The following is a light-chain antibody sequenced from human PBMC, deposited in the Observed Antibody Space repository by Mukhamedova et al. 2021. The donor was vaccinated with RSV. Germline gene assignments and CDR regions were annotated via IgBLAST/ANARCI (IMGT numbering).Light chain of an antibody. Sequence: WYQRRVHGKAPNLLIYDAYKLETGVSSRFSGSGSGTHFTFTISSLQPEDFATYYCQQSLSFGPGTKVDIK. J-gene: IGKJ3*01. CDR2: DAY. V-gene: IGKV1-33*01. CDR3: QQSLS.